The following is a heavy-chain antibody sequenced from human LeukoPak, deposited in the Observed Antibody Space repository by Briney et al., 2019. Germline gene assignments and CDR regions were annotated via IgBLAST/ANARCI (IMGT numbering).Heavy chain of an antibody. CDR3: AGGYCSSTSCYRCDY. D-gene: IGHD2-2*03. V-gene: IGHV3-23*01. Sequence: PGGSLRLSCAASGFSVSTNYMSWVRQAPGKGLEWVSAISGSGGSTYYADSVKGRFTISRDNSKNTLYLQMNSLRAQDTAVYYCAGGYCSSTSCYRCDYWGQGTLATVSS. J-gene: IGHJ4*02. CDR2: ISGSGGST. CDR1: GFSVSTNY.